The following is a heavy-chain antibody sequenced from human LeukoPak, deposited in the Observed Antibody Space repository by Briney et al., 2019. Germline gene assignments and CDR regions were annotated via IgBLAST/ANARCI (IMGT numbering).Heavy chain of an antibody. V-gene: IGHV3-23*01. CDR1: GFTFSTFA. D-gene: IGHD2-8*02. J-gene: IGHJ4*02. CDR3: ATYRQVLLPFES. Sequence: GGSLRLSCAASGFTFSTFAMIWVRQPPGKGLEWVSSIFPSGGKIHYADSVRGRFTISRDNSKSTLSLQMNSLRAEDTAIYYCATYRQVLLPFESWGQGTLATVSS. CDR2: IFPSGGKI.